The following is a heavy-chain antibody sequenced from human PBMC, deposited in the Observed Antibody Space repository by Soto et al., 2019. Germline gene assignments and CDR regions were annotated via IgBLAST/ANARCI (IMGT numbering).Heavy chain of an antibody. CDR3: ARDRALVLTGYHEHYYYYGMDV. D-gene: IGHD3-9*01. CDR2: IIPIFGTA. V-gene: IGHV1-69*13. CDR1: GGTFSSYA. J-gene: IGHJ6*02. Sequence: SVKVSCKASGGTFSSYAISWVRQAPGQGLEWMGGIIPIFGTANYAQKFQGRVTITADESTSTAYMELSSLRSEDTAVYYCARDRALVLTGYHEHYYYYGMDVWGQGTTVTVS.